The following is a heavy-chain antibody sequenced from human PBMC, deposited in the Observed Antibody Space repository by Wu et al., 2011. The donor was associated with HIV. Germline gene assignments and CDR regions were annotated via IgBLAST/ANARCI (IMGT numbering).Heavy chain of an antibody. Sequence: QVQLVQSGAEVKKPGSSVKVSCKASGGTFSSYAISWVRQAPGQGLEWMGGIIPIFGTANYAQKFQGRVTITTDESTSTAYMELSSLRSEDTAVYYCARGNTEDYYDSSGYYYAFDIWGQGTMVTVSS. V-gene: IGHV1-69*05. CDR3: ARGNTEDYYDSSGYYYAFDI. J-gene: IGHJ3*02. D-gene: IGHD3-22*01. CDR1: GGTFSSYA. CDR2: IIPIFGTA.